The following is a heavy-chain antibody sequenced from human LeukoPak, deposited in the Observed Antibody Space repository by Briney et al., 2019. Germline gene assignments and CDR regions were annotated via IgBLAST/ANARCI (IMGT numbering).Heavy chain of an antibody. J-gene: IGHJ6*02. CDR1: GYTFTDYG. D-gene: IGHD1-26*01. CDR2: ISAYNGRT. Sequence: ASVKVSCKASGYTFTDYGISWVRQAPGQGLEWMGWISAYNGRTNYAQKFQGRVTMTTDTSISTAYMELSRLRSDDTAVYYCARGASSGSYSLYYGMDVWGQGTTVTVSS. CDR3: ARGASSGSYSLYYGMDV. V-gene: IGHV1-18*01.